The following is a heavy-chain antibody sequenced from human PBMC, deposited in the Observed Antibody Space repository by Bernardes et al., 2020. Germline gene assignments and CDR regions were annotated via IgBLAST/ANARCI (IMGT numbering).Heavy chain of an antibody. J-gene: IGHJ5*02. CDR1: GFSLSTSGVG. V-gene: IGHV2-5*02. D-gene: IGHD2-2*01. Sequence: SGNTLLKPTQTLTLTCTFSGFSLSTSGVGVGWIRQPPGKALEWLGMIFWDDDRRYSPSLKSRLTITKDTSKNQVVLRMTNMDPVDTATYYCALEYCNNTSCRRFDPWGQGTLVTVPS. CDR3: ALEYCNNTSCRRFDP. CDR2: IFWDDDR.